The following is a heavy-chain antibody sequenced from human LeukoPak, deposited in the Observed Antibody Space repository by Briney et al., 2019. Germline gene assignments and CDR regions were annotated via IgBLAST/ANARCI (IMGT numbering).Heavy chain of an antibody. Sequence: GGSLRLSCAASGFTFDDYAMHWVRQAPGKGLEWVSGISWNSGNIGYADSVKGRFTISRDNAKNSLYLQMNSLRAEDMALYYCAKDLAAISTALGYWGQGXLVTXSS. J-gene: IGHJ4*02. CDR1: GFTFDDYA. CDR3: AKDLAAISTALGY. V-gene: IGHV3-9*03. CDR2: ISWNSGNI. D-gene: IGHD6-13*01.